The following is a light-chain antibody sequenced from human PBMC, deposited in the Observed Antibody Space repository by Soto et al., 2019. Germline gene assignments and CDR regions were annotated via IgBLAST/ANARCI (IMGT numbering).Light chain of an antibody. Sequence: EIVLTQSPGTLSLSPGERATLSCRPSQSVSSTYLDWYQQKPGQPPRLLIYAASSRATGIPDRFSGGASATDFTLTISRLEPEDFAVYYCRHYINSQWTFGQGTKVEIK. CDR2: AAS. V-gene: IGKV3-20*01. J-gene: IGKJ1*01. CDR1: QSVSSTY. CDR3: RHYINSQWT.